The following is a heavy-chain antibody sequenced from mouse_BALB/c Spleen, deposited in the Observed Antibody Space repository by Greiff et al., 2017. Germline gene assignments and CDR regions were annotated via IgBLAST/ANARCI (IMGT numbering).Heavy chain of an antibody. V-gene: IGHV5-17*02. CDR3: ARVGALYDGYSYYAMDY. D-gene: IGHD2-3*01. CDR2: ISSGSSTI. J-gene: IGHJ4*01. Sequence: EVKLVESGGGLVQPGGSRKLSCAASGFTFSSFGMHWVRQAPEKGLEWVAYISSGSSTIYYADTVKGRFTISRDNPKNTLFLQMTSLRSEDTAMYYCARVGALYDGYSYYAMDYWGQGTSVTVSS. CDR1: GFTFSSFG.